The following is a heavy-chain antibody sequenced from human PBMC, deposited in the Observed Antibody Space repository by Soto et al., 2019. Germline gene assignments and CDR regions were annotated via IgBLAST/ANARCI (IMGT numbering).Heavy chain of an antibody. V-gene: IGHV1-69*13. CDR1: GGSFNSFA. Sequence: SVKVSCKASGGSFNSFAISWVRQAPGQGLEWMGGIIPIFGAASYGQRIQGRATITADESTSTAFMELSSLRSEDTAVYYCATSGECGGDCYVYRMDVWGQGTTVTVSS. J-gene: IGHJ6*02. D-gene: IGHD2-21*02. CDR3: ATSGECGGDCYVYRMDV. CDR2: IIPIFGAA.